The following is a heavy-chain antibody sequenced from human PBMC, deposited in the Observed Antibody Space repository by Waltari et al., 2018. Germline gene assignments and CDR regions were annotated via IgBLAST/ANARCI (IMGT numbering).Heavy chain of an antibody. J-gene: IGHJ4*02. D-gene: IGHD6-19*01. Sequence: QLQLQESGPGLVKPSETLSLTCAVSGGSMASNNFYWVWVRQPPGKGLQWIGTMYYTGGTYYSPSRRSRVTISVDTSKNRFSLKLTSVTAADTAVYFCASRPEFTSGSAIDFWGQGTLVTVSS. CDR1: GGSMASNNFY. CDR3: ASRPEFTSGSAIDF. CDR2: MYYTGGT. V-gene: IGHV4-39*02.